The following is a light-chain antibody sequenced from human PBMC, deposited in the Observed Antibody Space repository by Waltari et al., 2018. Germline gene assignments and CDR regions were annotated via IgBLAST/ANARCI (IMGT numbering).Light chain of an antibody. CDR3: CSYAGIYTLA. Sequence: QSYLTQPRAVAGSLGLSVSISCGGTVSDVSEYVYVSWYQQHTGKAPKLIIYDINKWPSGVPVRFSGSKSGNTASLTISRLQSDDDADYYCCSYAGIYTLAFGGGTKLTVL. J-gene: IGLJ2*01. CDR1: VSDVSEYVY. V-gene: IGLV2-11*02. CDR2: DIN.